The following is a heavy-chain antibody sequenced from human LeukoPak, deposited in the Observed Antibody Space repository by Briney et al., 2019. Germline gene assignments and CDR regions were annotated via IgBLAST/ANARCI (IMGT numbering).Heavy chain of an antibody. CDR1: GYTFTSYG. D-gene: IGHD3-10*01. CDR2: ISAYNGNT. Sequence: ASVKVSCKASGYTFTSYGISWVPQAPGQGLEWMGWISAYNGNTNYAQELQGRVTMTTDTSTSTAYMELRSVRSDDTAVYYCARELRAYGSGSYPSDYWGQGTLVTVSS. V-gene: IGHV1-18*01. J-gene: IGHJ4*02. CDR3: ARELRAYGSGSYPSDY.